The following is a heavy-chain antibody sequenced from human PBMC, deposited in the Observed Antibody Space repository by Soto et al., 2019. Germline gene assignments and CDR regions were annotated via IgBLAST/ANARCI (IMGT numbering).Heavy chain of an antibody. CDR3: AAINYDIFTGYFSDY. Sequence: QVQLVESGGGVVQPGRSLRLSCAASGFTFSDYGIHWVRQAPGKGLEWVALIWHDGSNEYYGDSVKGRFRISRDNPKNTVYLEMISLRAEDTAVYYCAAINYDIFTGYFSDYWGQGTLVTVSS. CDR1: GFTFSDYG. J-gene: IGHJ4*02. D-gene: IGHD3-9*01. V-gene: IGHV3-33*01. CDR2: IWHDGSNE.